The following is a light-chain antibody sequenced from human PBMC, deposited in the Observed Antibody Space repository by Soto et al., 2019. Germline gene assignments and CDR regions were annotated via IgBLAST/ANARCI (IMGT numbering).Light chain of an antibody. V-gene: IGKV3-20*01. CDR2: GAS. CDR3: QQYGSSPPLT. J-gene: IGKJ4*01. Sequence: EIVLTQSPGTLSLSPGEGATLPCRASQSVSNNYLAWYQQKPGQAPRLLLYGASNRATGIPDRFSGSGSGTEFTLTISSLQSEDFAVYYCQQYGSSPPLTFGGGTKVDIK. CDR1: QSVSNNY.